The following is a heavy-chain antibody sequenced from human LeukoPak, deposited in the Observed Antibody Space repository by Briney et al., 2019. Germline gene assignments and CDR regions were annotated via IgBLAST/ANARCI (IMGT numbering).Heavy chain of an antibody. CDR1: GFTFSNYE. CDR3: AREDGSQLDY. CDR2: ISSSGSPT. D-gene: IGHD1-26*01. J-gene: IGHJ4*02. Sequence: QAGGSLRLSCATSGFTFSNYEMSWVRQTPGKGLEWVSYISSSGSPTYYADSVKGRFTISRDNVKSSLCLQMDSLRAGDTAVYYCAREDGSQLDYWGRGTLVTVSS. V-gene: IGHV3-48*03.